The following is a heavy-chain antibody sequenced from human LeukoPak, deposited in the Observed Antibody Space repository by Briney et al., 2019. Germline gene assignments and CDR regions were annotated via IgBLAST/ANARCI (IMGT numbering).Heavy chain of an antibody. Sequence: PSETLSLTCTVSGGSISSSSYYWGWIRQPPGKGLEWIGSIYYSGSTYYNPSLKSRVTISVDTSKNQFSLKLSSVTAADTAVYYCARRGIYSTNRWEVSYYFDYWGQGTLVTVSS. D-gene: IGHD6-13*01. J-gene: IGHJ4*02. V-gene: IGHV4-39*01. CDR1: GGSISSSSYY. CDR2: IYYSGST. CDR3: ARRGIYSTNRWEVSYYFDY.